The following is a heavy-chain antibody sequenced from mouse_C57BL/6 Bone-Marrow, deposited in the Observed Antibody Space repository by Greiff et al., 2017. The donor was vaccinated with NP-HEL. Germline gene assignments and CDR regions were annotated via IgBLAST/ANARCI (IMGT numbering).Heavy chain of an antibody. CDR1: GFTFSDYY. V-gene: IGHV5-16*01. CDR3: ARESYGSSYDWYFDV. Sequence: EVKLVESEGGLVQPGSSMKLSCTASGFTFSDYYMAWVRQVPEKGLEWVANINYDGSSTYYLDSLKSRFIISRDNAKNILYLQMSSLKSEDTATYYCARESYGSSYDWYFDVWGTGTTVTVSS. J-gene: IGHJ1*03. CDR2: INYDGSST. D-gene: IGHD1-1*01.